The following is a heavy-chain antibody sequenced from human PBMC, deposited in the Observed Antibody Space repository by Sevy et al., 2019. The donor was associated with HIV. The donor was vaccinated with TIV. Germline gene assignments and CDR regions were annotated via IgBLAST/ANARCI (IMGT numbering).Heavy chain of an antibody. D-gene: IGHD6-19*01. Sequence: GGSLRLSCEASGFYFSNFWMHWVRQIPGKGLEWVSRIDKDGTGTIYADSVKGRFTVSRDNSKRTVFLQMDSLRVDDTAVYHCASDSYSSVGSDVGLFDPLGQGVLVTVSS. CDR2: IDKDGTGT. J-gene: IGHJ5*02. V-gene: IGHV3-74*01. CDR1: GFYFSNFW. CDR3: ASDSYSSVGSDVGLFDP.